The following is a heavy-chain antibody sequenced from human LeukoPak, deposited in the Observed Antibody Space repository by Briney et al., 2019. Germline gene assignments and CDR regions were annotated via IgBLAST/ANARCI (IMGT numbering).Heavy chain of an antibody. CDR1: GFTFSSYW. D-gene: IGHD5-24*01. Sequence: GGSLRLSCAASGFTFSSYWMSWVRQAPGKGLEWVANIRQDGSEKYYVDSVKGRFTISRDNAKNSLYLQMNSLRAEDTALYYCAKDITPDGYGDTPLDYWGQGTLVTVSS. V-gene: IGHV3-7*03. CDR2: IRQDGSEK. CDR3: AKDITPDGYGDTPLDY. J-gene: IGHJ4*02.